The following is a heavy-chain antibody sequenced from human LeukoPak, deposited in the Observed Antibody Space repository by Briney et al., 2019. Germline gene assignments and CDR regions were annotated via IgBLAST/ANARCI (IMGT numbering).Heavy chain of an antibody. CDR3: ARHNHGMVV. CDR1: GGSISSSGYY. CDR2: FSYPGST. J-gene: IGHJ6*02. V-gene: IGHV4-39*01. Sequence: YPSETLSLTCTVSGGSISSSGYYWGWIRQPPGKGLEWIGSFSYPGSTYYNSSLKSRLTVSVDTSRTQLSLKLTSVAAADTAVYYCARHNHGMVVWGQGTTVTVSS.